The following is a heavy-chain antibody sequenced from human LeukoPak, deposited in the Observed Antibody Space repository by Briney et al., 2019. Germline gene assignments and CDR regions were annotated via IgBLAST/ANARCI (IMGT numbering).Heavy chain of an antibody. CDR3: ARPRIVGADDAFDI. Sequence: ASVKVSCKASGYTFTSYDINWVRQATGQGLEWMGWMNPNSGNTAYAQKFQGRVTTIRNTSISTAYMELSSLTSEDTAVYYCARPRIVGADDAFDIWGQGTMVTVPS. V-gene: IGHV1-8*03. J-gene: IGHJ3*02. CDR1: GYTFTSYD. D-gene: IGHD1-26*01. CDR2: MNPNSGNT.